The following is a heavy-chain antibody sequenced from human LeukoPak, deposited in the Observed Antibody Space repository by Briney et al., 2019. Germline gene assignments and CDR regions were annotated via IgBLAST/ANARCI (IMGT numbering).Heavy chain of an antibody. CDR2: ISGSGGST. CDR1: GFTFSGYG. J-gene: IGHJ4*02. V-gene: IGHV3-23*01. CDR3: AKDRGYNWNIYYFDY. Sequence: GGTLRLSCAASGFTFSGYGMSWVRQAPGKGLKWVSAISGSGGSTYYADSVKGRITISRDNSKNTLYLQMNSLRAEDTAVYYCAKDRGYNWNIYYFDYWGQGTLVTVSS. D-gene: IGHD1/OR15-1a*01.